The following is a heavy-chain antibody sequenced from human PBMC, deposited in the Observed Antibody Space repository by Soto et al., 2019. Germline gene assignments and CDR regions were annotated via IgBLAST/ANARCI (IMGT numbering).Heavy chain of an antibody. CDR3: AGDQVGDSPFDY. Sequence: QVQLVQSGAEVKKPGSSVKVSCKASGGTFSSYAISWVRQAPGQGLEWMGGIIPIFGTANYAQNFQGRVTLPPDKSTNPASTELSSLRSEDTAGEFRAGDQVGDSPFDYWGQGTLVTVCS. CDR2: IIPIFGTA. CDR1: GGTFSSYA. J-gene: IGHJ4*02. V-gene: IGHV1-69*06. D-gene: IGHD1-26*01.